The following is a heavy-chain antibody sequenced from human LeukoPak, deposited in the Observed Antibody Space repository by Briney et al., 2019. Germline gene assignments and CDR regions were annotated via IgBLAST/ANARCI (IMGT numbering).Heavy chain of an antibody. V-gene: IGHV1-8*01. CDR1: GYTFTSYD. CDR2: MNPNSGNT. CDR3: ARGPHYYGSGGNWFDP. J-gene: IGHJ5*02. D-gene: IGHD3-10*01. Sequence: ASVKVSCKASGYTFTSYDINWVRQATGQGLYWMGWMNPNSGNTGYAQKFQGRVTMTRNTSISTAYMELSSLRSEDTAVYYCARGPHYYGSGGNWFDPWGQGTLVTVSS.